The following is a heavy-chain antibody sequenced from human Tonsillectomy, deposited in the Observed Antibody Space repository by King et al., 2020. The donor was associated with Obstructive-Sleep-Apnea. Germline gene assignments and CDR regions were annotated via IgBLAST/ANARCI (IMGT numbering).Heavy chain of an antibody. CDR1: GFTFSRYW. V-gene: IGHV3-7*01. Sequence: QLVQSGGGLVQPGGSLRLSCAASGFTFSRYWMSWVRQAPGKGLEWVANIKQDGSEKYYVESVKGRFTISRDNAKNSLYLQMNSLRAEDTAVYYCARDLEVDYWGQGTLVTVSS. J-gene: IGHJ4*02. CDR3: ARDLEVDY. CDR2: IKQDGSEK.